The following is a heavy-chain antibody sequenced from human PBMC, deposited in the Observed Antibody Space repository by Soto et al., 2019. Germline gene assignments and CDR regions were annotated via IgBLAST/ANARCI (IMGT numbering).Heavy chain of an antibody. CDR3: ARDSARAVDTAMVRRHNGMDV. Sequence: ASVKVSCKASGYTFTSYAMHWVRQAPGQRLEWMGWINAGNGNTKYSQKFQGRVTITRDTSASTAYMELSSLRSEDTAVYYCARDSARAVDTAMVRRHNGMDVWGQGTTVTVSS. CDR1: GYTFTSYA. D-gene: IGHD5-18*01. CDR2: INAGNGNT. J-gene: IGHJ6*02. V-gene: IGHV1-3*01.